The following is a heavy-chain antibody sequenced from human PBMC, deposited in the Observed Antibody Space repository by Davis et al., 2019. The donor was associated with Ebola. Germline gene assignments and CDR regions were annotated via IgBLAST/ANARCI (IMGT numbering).Heavy chain of an antibody. J-gene: IGHJ6*02. D-gene: IGHD2/OR15-2a*01. CDR2: IIPILGIA. CDR3: ARVWQVLLGMDV. Sequence: SVKVSCKASGSTFSSYTISWVRQAPGQGLEWMGRIIPILGIANYPQKFQGRVTITADKSTSTAYMELSSLRSEDTAVYYCARVWQVLLGMDVWGQGTTVTVSS. V-gene: IGHV1-69*02. CDR1: GSTFSSYT.